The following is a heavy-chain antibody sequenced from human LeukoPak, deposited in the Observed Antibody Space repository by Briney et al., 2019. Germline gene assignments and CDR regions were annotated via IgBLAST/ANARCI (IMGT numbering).Heavy chain of an antibody. D-gene: IGHD3-22*01. CDR1: GDSINNNVYY. CDR2: ISYSGTT. CDR3: ARLHPPNYYDSSGYYYGGAFDI. Sequence: SETLSLTCTVSGDSINNNVYYWGWIRQPPGRGLEWIAIISYSGTTYYNPSLKTRATISIDTSKNKFSLKVSSVTAADTAVYYCARLHPPNYYDSSGYYYGGAFDIWGQGTMVTVSS. V-gene: IGHV4-39*07. J-gene: IGHJ3*02.